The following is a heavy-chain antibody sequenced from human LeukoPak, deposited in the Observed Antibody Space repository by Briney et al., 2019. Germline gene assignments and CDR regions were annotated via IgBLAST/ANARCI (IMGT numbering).Heavy chain of an antibody. CDR3: ARGMATTPYYFDY. V-gene: IGHV3-66*01. Sequence: GSLRLSCAASGFTFSSYSMNWVRPAPGKGLEWVSVIYSGGSTYYADSVKGRFTISRDNSKNTLYLQMNSLRAEDTAVYYCARGMATTPYYFDYWGQGTLVTVSS. CDR1: GFTFSSYS. CDR2: IYSGGST. D-gene: IGHD5-12*01. J-gene: IGHJ4*02.